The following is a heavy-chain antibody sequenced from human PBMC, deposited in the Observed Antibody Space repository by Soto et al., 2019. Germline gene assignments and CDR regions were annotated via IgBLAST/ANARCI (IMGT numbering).Heavy chain of an antibody. CDR3: THTVSASPGFAP. J-gene: IGHJ5*02. V-gene: IGHV3-7*01. CDR1: GFTFSSFW. CDR2: IKQDGSEK. Sequence: EVQLVESGGDLVQPGGSLRLSCAASGFTFSSFWMSWVRQTPGKGLEWVANIKQDGSEKYYADSVKGRFAISRDSAKNPLYRQMYSLRAEDTALYHCTHTVSASPGFAPWGQGTLVTVSA.